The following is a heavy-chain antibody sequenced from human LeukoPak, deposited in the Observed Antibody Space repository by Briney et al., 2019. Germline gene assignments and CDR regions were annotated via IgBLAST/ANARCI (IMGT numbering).Heavy chain of an antibody. Sequence: GGSLRLSCAASGFTFSSDWMHWVRQAPGKGLEWVSGISGSGTNTYYADSVKGRFTISRDNSKNTLYMQMNRLRAEDTAVYYCASGQGDYGWWGQGTLVSVSS. J-gene: IGHJ1*01. CDR2: ISGSGTNT. CDR3: ASGQGDYGW. D-gene: IGHD3-16*01. V-gene: IGHV3-74*01. CDR1: GFTFSSDW.